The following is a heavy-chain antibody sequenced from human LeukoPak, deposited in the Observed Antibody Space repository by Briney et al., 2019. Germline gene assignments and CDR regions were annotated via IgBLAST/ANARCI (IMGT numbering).Heavy chain of an antibody. CDR2: ISSTTGHV. CDR3: ARDTRWGGEDFDY. Sequence: GGSLRLSCAASGFTFSAYNMNWVRQAPGKGLEWVSSISSTTGHVNYADAVQGRFTISRDNAKNSLYLQMNSLRVEDTAVYYCARDTRWGGEDFDYWGQGTLVTVSS. CDR1: GFTFSAYN. J-gene: IGHJ4*02. D-gene: IGHD2-2*01. V-gene: IGHV3-21*06.